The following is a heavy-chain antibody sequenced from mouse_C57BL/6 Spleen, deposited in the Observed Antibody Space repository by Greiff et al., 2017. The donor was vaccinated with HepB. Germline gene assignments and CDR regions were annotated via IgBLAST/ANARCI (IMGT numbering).Heavy chain of an antibody. V-gene: IGHV1-81*01. CDR2: IYPRSGNT. CDR3: ARENYGSSFLYAMDY. D-gene: IGHD1-1*01. CDR1: GYTFTSYG. J-gene: IGHJ4*01. Sequence: QVQLKESGAELARPGASVKLSCKASGYTFTSYGISWVKQRTGQGLEWIGEIYPRSGNTYYNEKFKGKATLTADKSSSTAYMELRSLTSEDSAVYFCARENYGSSFLYAMDYWGQGTSVTVSS.